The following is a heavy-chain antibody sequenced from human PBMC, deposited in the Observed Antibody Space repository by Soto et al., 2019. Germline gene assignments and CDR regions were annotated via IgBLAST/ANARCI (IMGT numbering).Heavy chain of an antibody. V-gene: IGHV1-24*01. CDR3: ATSPSYSSSWYGTY. CDR2: FDPEDSET. D-gene: IGHD6-13*01. CDR1: GYTLTELS. J-gene: IGHJ4*02. Sequence: ASVKVSCKVSGYTLTELSMHWVRQAPGKGLEWMGGFDPEDSETIYAQKFQGRVTMTEDTSTDTAYMELSSLRSEDTAVYYCATSPSYSSSWYGTYWGQGTLVTVSS.